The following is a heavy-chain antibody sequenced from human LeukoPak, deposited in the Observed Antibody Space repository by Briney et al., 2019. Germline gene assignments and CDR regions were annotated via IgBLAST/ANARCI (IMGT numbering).Heavy chain of an antibody. CDR2: ISSSSSYI. D-gene: IGHD7-27*01. CDR1: GFTFSSYS. CDR3: AREMWGLYYMDV. J-gene: IGHJ6*03. V-gene: IGHV3-21*01. Sequence: GGSLRLSCAASGFTFSSYSMSWVRQAPGKGLEWVSSISSSSSYIYYADSVKGRFTISRDNAKNSLYLQMNSLRAEDTAVYYCAREMWGLYYMDVWGRGTTVTVSS.